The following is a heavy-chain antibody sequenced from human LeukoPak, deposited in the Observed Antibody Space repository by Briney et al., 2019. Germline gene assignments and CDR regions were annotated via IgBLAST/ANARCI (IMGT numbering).Heavy chain of an antibody. V-gene: IGHV3-66*02. CDR2: IYSGGGT. CDR3: ARKTDTSMLGDY. CDR1: GFTFSSYA. J-gene: IGHJ4*02. D-gene: IGHD5-18*01. Sequence: PGGSLRLPCAASGFTFSSYAMTWVRQAPGKGLEWVSLIYSGGGTKYADSVKGRFTISRDNSKNTLYLQMDSLRVEDTAVYYCARKTDTSMLGDYWGQGTLVTVSS.